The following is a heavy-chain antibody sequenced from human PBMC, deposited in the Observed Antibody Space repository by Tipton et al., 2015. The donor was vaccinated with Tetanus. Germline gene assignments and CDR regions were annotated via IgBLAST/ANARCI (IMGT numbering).Heavy chain of an antibody. J-gene: IGHJ5*02. CDR1: GFIFSNYW. D-gene: IGHD3-9*01. V-gene: IGHV3-7*01. CDR2: INRNGGGK. Sequence: SLRLSCSASGFIFSNYWMSWVRQAPGKGLEWVANINRNGGGKYYVDSVKGRFTISRDEAKKSVYLEMSSLRNEDTAVYYCVTGTLRYGAWGQGTLVTVSS. CDR3: VTGTLRYGA.